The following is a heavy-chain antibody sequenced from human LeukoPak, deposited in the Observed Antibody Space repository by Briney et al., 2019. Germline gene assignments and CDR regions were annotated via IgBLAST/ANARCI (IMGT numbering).Heavy chain of an antibody. V-gene: IGHV4-59*01. J-gene: IGHJ4*02. CDR3: ASSHHFSKPPHY. CDR2: IYYSGST. CDR1: GGSISSYY. D-gene: IGHD2/OR15-2a*01. Sequence: PSGTLSLTCTVSGGSISSYYWSWIRQPPGKGLEWIGYIYYSGSTNYNPSLKSRVTISVDTSKNQFSLKLSSVTAADTAVYYCASSHHFSKPPHYWGQGTLVTVSS.